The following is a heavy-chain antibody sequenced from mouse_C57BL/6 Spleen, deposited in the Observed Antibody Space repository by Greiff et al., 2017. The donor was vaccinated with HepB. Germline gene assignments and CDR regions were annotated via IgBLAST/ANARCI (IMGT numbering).Heavy chain of an antibody. D-gene: IGHD1-1*01. J-gene: IGHJ2*01. CDR3: ASGGYGSSPYYFDY. V-gene: IGHV1-69*01. Sequence: VQLQQPGAELVMPGASVKLSCKASGYTFTSYWMHWVKQRPGQGLEWIGEIDPSDSYTNYNHKFKGKSTLTVDKSSSPAYMQLSSLTSADAAVYDCASGGYGSSPYYFDYWGQGTTLTVSS. CDR2: IDPSDSYT. CDR1: GYTFTSYW.